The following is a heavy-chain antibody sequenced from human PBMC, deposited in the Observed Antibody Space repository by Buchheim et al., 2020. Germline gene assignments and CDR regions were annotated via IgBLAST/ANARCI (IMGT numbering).Heavy chain of an antibody. J-gene: IGHJ4*02. CDR3: ARDLGSGWYLDYFDY. CDR1: GFTFSSYS. D-gene: IGHD6-19*01. CDR2: ISSSSSTI. V-gene: IGHV3-48*01. Sequence: EVQLVESGGGLVQPGGSLRLSCAAFGFTFSSYSMNWVRQAPGKGLEWVSYISSSSSTIYYADSVKGRFTISRDNAKNSLYLQMNSLRAEDTAVYYCARDLGSGWYLDYFDYWGQGTL.